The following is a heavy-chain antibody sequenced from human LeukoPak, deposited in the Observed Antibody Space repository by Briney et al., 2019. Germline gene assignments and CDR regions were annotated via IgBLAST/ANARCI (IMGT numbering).Heavy chain of an antibody. J-gene: IGHJ3*02. CDR2: ISSSGDTI. V-gene: IGHV3-48*03. D-gene: IGHD3-22*01. Sequence: TGVSLRLSCAASGFTFSSSEMNWVRQGPGKGLEWVSYISSSGDTIYYADSVKGRFTISRDNAKKSLYLQMNSLRAEDTAVYFCAETYSYDHDALDIGAQGTRVTV. CDR1: GFTFSSSE. CDR3: AETYSYDHDALDI.